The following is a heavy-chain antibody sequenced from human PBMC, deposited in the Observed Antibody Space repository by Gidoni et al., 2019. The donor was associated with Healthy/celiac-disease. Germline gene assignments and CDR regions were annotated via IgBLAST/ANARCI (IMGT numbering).Heavy chain of an antibody. D-gene: IGHD3-22*01. J-gene: IGHJ4*02. CDR2: FDPEDGET. CDR3: ATGYYDTRVFGY. V-gene: IGHV1-24*01. CDR1: GYTLTELS. Sequence: QVQLVQAGAEVKQPGASVKVACKVSGYTLTELSMHWVRQAPGKGLEWMGGFDPEDGETIYAQKFQGRVTMTEDTSTDTAYMELSSLRFEDTAVYYCATGYYDTRVFGYWGQGTLVTVSS.